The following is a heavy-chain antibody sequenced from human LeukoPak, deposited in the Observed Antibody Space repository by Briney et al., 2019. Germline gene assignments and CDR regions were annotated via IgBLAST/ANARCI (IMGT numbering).Heavy chain of an antibody. J-gene: IGHJ5*02. CDR2: ISYDGSNK. D-gene: IGHD2-2*01. Sequence: GRSLRLSCAASGFTLSSYAMHWVRQAPGKGLEWVAVISYDGSNKYYADSVKGRFTISRDNSKNTLYLQMNSLRAEDTAVYYCARDVRHRYCSSTSCYRGWFDPWGQGTLVTVSS. CDR1: GFTLSSYA. V-gene: IGHV3-30*04. CDR3: ARDVRHRYCSSTSCYRGWFDP.